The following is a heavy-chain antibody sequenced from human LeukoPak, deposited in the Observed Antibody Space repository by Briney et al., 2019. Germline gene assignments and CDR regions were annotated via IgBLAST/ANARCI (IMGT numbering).Heavy chain of an antibody. CDR3: STDRGVTTTLYY. V-gene: IGHV3-15*01. D-gene: IGHD4-17*01. CDR2: IKSKTDGGTT. Sequence: GGSLRLSCAASEFTFSIAWMSWVRRAPGKGLEWVGRIKSKTDGGTTDYAAPVKGRFTISRDDSKNTLYLQMNSLKTEDTGVYYCSTDRGVTTTLYYWGQGTLVTVSS. J-gene: IGHJ4*02. CDR1: EFTFSIAW.